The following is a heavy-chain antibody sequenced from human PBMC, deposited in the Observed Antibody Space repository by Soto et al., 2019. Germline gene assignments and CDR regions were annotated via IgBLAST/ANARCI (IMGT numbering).Heavy chain of an antibody. D-gene: IGHD6-19*01. V-gene: IGHV3-33*06. J-gene: IGHJ5*02. CDR3: PKSIAVAPGWLDP. CDR1: GFIFSSYG. CDR2: IWYAGSNT. Sequence: QVQLVESGGGVVQPGKSLRLSCAASGFIFSSYGMHWVRQAPGKGLEWLAGIWYAGSNTFYSDAVKGRFSISRDNSKNTVDLQMNSLRAEDTAVYYCPKSIAVAPGWLDPWGQGILVTVAS.